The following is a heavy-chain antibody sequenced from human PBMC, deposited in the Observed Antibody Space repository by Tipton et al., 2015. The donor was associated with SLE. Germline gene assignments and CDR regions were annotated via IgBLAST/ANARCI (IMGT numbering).Heavy chain of an antibody. CDR2: IRADGSNK. CDR1: GFTYSGYA. V-gene: IGHV3-30*02. J-gene: IGHJ4*02. Sequence: GSLRLSYAASGFTYSGYAMHWLRQAPGKGLEWVAFIRADGSNKDYADSVKGRFTISRDNSKNTLYLQMNRLRVEDTAVYYCAGGTGAYFDHWGQGTLVTVSS. D-gene: IGHD3-16*01. CDR3: AGGTGAYFDH.